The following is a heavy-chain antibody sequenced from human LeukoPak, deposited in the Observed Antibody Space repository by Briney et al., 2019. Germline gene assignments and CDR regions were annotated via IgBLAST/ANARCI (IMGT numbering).Heavy chain of an antibody. CDR2: IKCDGSEK. J-gene: IGHJ6*02. D-gene: IGHD3-16*02. V-gene: IGHV3-52*01. CDR3: GALITFGGVIVIPNYYYGMDV. Sequence: GGSLRLSCAASGFTFSSSWMHWVCQAPEKGLEWVADIKCDGSEKYYVDSVKGRLTISRDNAKNSLYLQVNSLRAEDLTVYYCGALITFGGVIVIPNYYYGMDVWGQGTTVTVSS. CDR1: GFTFSSSW.